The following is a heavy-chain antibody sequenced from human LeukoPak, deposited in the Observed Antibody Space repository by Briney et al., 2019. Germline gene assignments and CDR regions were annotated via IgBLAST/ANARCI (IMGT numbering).Heavy chain of an antibody. J-gene: IGHJ4*02. D-gene: IGHD3-22*01. CDR1: GYTFSDYY. CDR3: ARATIADSSTYYIDY. CDR2: INPNSGGT. V-gene: IGHV1-2*02. Sequence: ASVKVSCKASGYTFSDYYMHWVRQAPGQGLEWMGWINPNSGGTNYAQKFQGRVTMTRDMSIGTAYMEVSRLTSDDTAVYYCARATIADSSTYYIDYWGLGTLVTVSS.